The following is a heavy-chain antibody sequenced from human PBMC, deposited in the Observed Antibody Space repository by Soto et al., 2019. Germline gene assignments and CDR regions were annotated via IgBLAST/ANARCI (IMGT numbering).Heavy chain of an antibody. CDR3: ARDHHSYYDTSGYYPYFDF. Sequence: PSDTLSLTCPVSGVSVNTAPYHWSWIRQSPRNSLEWIGNIYYTGSTNYNPSFESRVAISLDTSNNQFSLRLTSLTAADTAVYFCARDHHSYYDTSGYYPYFDFWGQGTLVTVSS. V-gene: IGHV4-61*01. J-gene: IGHJ4*02. CDR1: GVSVNTAPYH. CDR2: IYYTGST. D-gene: IGHD3-22*01.